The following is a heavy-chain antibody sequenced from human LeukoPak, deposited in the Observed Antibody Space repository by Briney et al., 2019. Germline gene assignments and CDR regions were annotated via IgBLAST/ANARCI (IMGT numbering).Heavy chain of an antibody. J-gene: IGHJ6*02. V-gene: IGHV3-23*01. CDR1: GFTFSSYA. CDR3: AKGYSGSYGSDYYYGMDV. Sequence: GGSLRLSCAASGFTFSSYAMSWVRQAPGKGLEWVSAISGSGGSTYYADSVKGRLTISRDNSKNTLYLQMNSLRAEDTAVYYCAKGYSGSYGSDYYYGMDVWGQGTTVTVSS. D-gene: IGHD3-10*01. CDR2: ISGSGGST.